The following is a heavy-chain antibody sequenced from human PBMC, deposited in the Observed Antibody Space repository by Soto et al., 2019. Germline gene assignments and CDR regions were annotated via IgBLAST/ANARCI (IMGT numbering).Heavy chain of an antibody. CDR1: GFTFRNYA. D-gene: IGHD3-16*01. CDR3: ARDPQGAYCYIDY. V-gene: IGHV3-30-3*01. Sequence: GSLRLSCAASGFTFRNYAMHWVRQAPGKGLEWVAIISADGNSQHYADSVKGRFTISRDSSRNTLFLQLNSLRPEDTAVYYCARDPQGAYCYIDYWGQGTPVTVSS. CDR2: ISADGNSQ. J-gene: IGHJ4*02.